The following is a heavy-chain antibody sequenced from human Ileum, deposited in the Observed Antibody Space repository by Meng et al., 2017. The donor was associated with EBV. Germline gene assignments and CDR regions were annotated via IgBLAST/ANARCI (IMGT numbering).Heavy chain of an antibody. CDR1: GGSVSSAHSV. CDR2: MSYSGST. Sequence: QVRLQESGPGLVKPSETLSLTCTVSGGSVSSAHSVWTWIRQPPGKGLEWIGYMSYSGSTNYSPPLESRVTISVDTSKNQFSLKLSSVTAADTAVYYCAGDPHSGSPHWGQGTLVTVSS. J-gene: IGHJ4*02. V-gene: IGHV4-61*01. D-gene: IGHD1-26*01. CDR3: AGDPHSGSPH.